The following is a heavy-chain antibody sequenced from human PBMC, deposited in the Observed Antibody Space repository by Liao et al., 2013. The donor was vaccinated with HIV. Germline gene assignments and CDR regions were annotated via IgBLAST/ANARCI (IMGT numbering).Heavy chain of an antibody. V-gene: IGHV4-4*07. Sequence: QVQLQESGPGLVKPSETLSLNCTVSGGSISSYYWSWIRQPAGKGLQWIGRIYATGDTNYNPSLKSRVTMSVDTSKNQFSLKLSSVTAADTAVYYCARSPLWGXPGYDGFDIWAKGQWSPSLQ. D-gene: IGHD7-27*01. J-gene: IGHJ3*02. CDR3: ARSPLWGXPGYDGFDI. CDR2: IYATGDT. CDR1: GGSISSYY.